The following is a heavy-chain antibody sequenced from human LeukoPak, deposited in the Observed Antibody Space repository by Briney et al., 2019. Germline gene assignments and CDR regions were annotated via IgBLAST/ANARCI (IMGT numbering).Heavy chain of an antibody. CDR3: ARDQDWDLYSLRYFDY. V-gene: IGHV4-61*01. J-gene: IGHJ4*02. Sequence: SETLSLTCTVSGGSVSSGSYYWSWIRQPPGKGLEWIGYMDYSGSTNYYPSLESRVTISVDTSKNQFSLKLSSVTAADTAVYYCARDQDWDLYSLRYFDYWGQGTLVTVSS. D-gene: IGHD1-26*01. CDR2: MDYSGST. CDR1: GGSVSSGSYY.